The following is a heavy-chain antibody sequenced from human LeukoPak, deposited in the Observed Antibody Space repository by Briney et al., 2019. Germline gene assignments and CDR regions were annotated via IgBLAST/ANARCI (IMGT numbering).Heavy chain of an antibody. V-gene: IGHV3-9*01. J-gene: IGHJ3*02. Sequence: PGGSLRLSCAASGFTFDDYAMHWVRQAPGKGLEWVSGISWNSGSIGYADSVKGRFTISRDNAKNSLYLQMNSLRAEDTALYYCAKDIRIGSSGYTTNAFDIWGQGTMVTVSS. D-gene: IGHD3-22*01. CDR1: GFTFDDYA. CDR3: AKDIRIGSSGYTTNAFDI. CDR2: ISWNSGSI.